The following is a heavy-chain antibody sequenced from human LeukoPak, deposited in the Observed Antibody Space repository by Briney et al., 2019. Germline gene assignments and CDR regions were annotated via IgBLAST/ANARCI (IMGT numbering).Heavy chain of an antibody. CDR2: IYPGDSDA. V-gene: IGHV5-51*01. CDR3: ARRLDYGGNSHGY. CDR1: GYRLTSYW. J-gene: IGHJ4*02. D-gene: IGHD4-23*01. Sequence: GESLKISCKGSGYRLTSYWIGWVRQMPGKGLEWMGIIYPGDSDARYSPSFQGQVTISADKSISTAYLQWSSLKASDTAIYYCARRLDYGGNSHGYWGQGTLVTVPS.